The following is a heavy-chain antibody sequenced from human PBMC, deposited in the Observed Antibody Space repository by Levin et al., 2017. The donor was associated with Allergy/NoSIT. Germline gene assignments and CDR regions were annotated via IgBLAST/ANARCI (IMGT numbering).Heavy chain of an antibody. D-gene: IGHD1-26*01. CDR2: IYPRDSDP. J-gene: IGHJ4*02. CDR3: ARSIVGTSCWGN. V-gene: IGHV5-51*01. CDR1: GYPFTAYW. Sequence: PVASVKVSCKGSGYPFTAYWIGWLRQMPGKGLEWMGVIYPRDSDPIYSPSFQGQVTISSDKSTSTTYLQWNSLKDSDTAIYYCARSIVGTSCWGNWGQGTLVTVSS.